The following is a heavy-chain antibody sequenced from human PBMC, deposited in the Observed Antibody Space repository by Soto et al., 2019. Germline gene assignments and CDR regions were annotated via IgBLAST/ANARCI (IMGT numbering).Heavy chain of an antibody. CDR3: ARDGVPALPGSLMGY. CDR2: IWYDGSNK. J-gene: IGHJ4*02. Sequence: PGGSLGLSCAASGFTFSSYGMHWVRQAPGKGLEWVAVIWYDGSNKYYADSVKGRFTISRDNSKNTLYLQMNSLRAEDTAVYYCARDGVPALPGSLMGYWGQGTLVTVSS. CDR1: GFTFSSYG. V-gene: IGHV3-33*01. D-gene: IGHD1-26*01.